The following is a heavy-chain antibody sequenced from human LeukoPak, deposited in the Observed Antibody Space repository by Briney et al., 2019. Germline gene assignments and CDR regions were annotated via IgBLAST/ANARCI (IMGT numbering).Heavy chain of an antibody. J-gene: IGHJ6*02. D-gene: IGHD4-17*01. Sequence: GGSLRLSCAASGFTFSDYYMSWIRQAPGKGLEWVSYISSSGSTIYYADSVKGRFTISRDNSKNTLYLQMNSLRAEDTAVYYCAKNPYGDYPYYYNMDVWGQGTTVTVSS. CDR1: GFTFSDYY. V-gene: IGHV3-11*01. CDR3: AKNPYGDYPYYYNMDV. CDR2: ISSSGSTI.